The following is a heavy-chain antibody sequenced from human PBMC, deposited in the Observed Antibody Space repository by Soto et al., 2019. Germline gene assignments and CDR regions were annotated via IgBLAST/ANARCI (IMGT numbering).Heavy chain of an antibody. CDR2: ISSSGGST. CDR1: GFTFSSYA. D-gene: IGHD6-19*01. J-gene: IGHJ4*02. CDR3: AKAPVVAVARPDY. V-gene: IGHV3-23*01. Sequence: GGSLRLSCAASGFTFSSYAMSWVRQAPGKGLEWVSAISSSGGSTYYADSVKGRFTISRDNSKNTLYLQMNSLRAEDTAVYYCAKAPVVAVARPDYWGQGTLVTVSS.